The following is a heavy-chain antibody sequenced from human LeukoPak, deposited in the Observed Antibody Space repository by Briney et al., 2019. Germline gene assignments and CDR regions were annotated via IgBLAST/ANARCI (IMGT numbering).Heavy chain of an antibody. CDR1: GYTFTSYD. CDR2: MNPNSGNT. V-gene: IGHV1-8*01. D-gene: IGHD6-19*01. J-gene: IGHJ4*02. CDR3: ATMRRSIAVAGTYYFDY. Sequence: ASVKVSCKASGYTFTSYDINWVRQAAGQGLEWMGWMNPNSGNTGYAQKFQGRVTMTEDTSTDTAYMELSSLRSEDTAVYYCATMRRSIAVAGTYYFDYWGQGTMVTVSS.